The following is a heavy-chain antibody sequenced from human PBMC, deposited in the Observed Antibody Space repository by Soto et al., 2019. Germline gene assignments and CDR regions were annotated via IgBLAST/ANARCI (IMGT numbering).Heavy chain of an antibody. CDR1: GGSISSSYW. V-gene: IGHV2-5*08. CDR2: VYWDNTQ. CDR3: AYSLRGSSCSGARCYYFDY. J-gene: IGHJ4*02. Sequence: TLSLTCTVSGGSISSSYWSWIRQPPGKALEWLALVYWDNTQRYSPSLKSRHTITRDTSKNQVVLTVTNMDPVDTATYFCAYSLRGSSCSGARCYYFDYWGQGTPVTVSS. D-gene: IGHD2-15*01.